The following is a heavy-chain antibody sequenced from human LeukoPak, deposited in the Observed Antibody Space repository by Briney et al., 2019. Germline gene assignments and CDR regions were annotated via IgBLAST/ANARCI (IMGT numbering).Heavy chain of an antibody. CDR1: GGTFSSYA. Sequence: LVKVSCKASGGTFSSYAISWVRQAPGQGLEWMGGIIPIFGTANYAQKFQGRVTITADESTSTAYMELSSLRSEDTAVYYCARGVLAAAGQPYYFDYWGQGTLVTVSS. CDR2: IIPIFGTA. J-gene: IGHJ4*02. CDR3: ARGVLAAAGQPYYFDY. V-gene: IGHV1-69*13. D-gene: IGHD6-13*01.